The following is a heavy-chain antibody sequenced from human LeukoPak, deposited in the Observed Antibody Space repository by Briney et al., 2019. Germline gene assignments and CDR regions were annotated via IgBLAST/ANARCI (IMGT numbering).Heavy chain of an antibody. D-gene: IGHD3-9*01. CDR3: ARDLDWVFDL. CDR1: GYTFTRWN. CDR2: ISTYNGDT. J-gene: IGHJ2*01. V-gene: IGHV1-18*01. Sequence: ASVKVSCKASGYTFTRWNFSWVRQAPGQGLEWMGWISTYNGDTKYAQKFKGRVTMTTDTSTSTAYMEVRSLTSDDTAVYYCARDLDWVFDLWGRGTLVTVSS.